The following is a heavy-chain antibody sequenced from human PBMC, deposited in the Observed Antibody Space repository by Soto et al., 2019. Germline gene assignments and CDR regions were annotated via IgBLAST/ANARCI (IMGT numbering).Heavy chain of an antibody. CDR3: ARGHNYDFCSGLYYYYYYMDV. CDR2: MNPNSGNT. Sequence: QVQLVQSGAEVKKPGASVKVSCKASGYTFTSYDINWVRQATGQGLEWMGWMNPNSGNTGYAQKFQGRVTMTRNTSISTAYMELSSLRSEDTAVYYCARGHNYDFCSGLYYYYYYMDVWGKGTTVTVSS. D-gene: IGHD3-3*01. CDR1: GYTFTSYD. V-gene: IGHV1-8*01. J-gene: IGHJ6*03.